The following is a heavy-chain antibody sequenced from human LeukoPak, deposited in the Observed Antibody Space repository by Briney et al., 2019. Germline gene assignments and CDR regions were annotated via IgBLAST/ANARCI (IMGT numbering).Heavy chain of an antibody. CDR2: IYYSGST. J-gene: IGHJ5*02. CDR3: ARGAVSYDFWSGYYTGIRGNWFDP. V-gene: IGHV4-39*07. Sequence: NPSETLSLTCTVSGGSISSSSYSWGWIRQPPGKGLEWIGSIYYSGSTYYNPSLKSRVTISVDTSKNQFSLKLSSVTAADTAVYYCARGAVSYDFWSGYYTGIRGNWFDPWGQGTLVTVSS. D-gene: IGHD3-3*01. CDR1: GGSISSSSYS.